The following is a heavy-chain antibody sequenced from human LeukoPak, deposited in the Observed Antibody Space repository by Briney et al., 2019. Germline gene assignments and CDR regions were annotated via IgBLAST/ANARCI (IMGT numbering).Heavy chain of an antibody. V-gene: IGHV4-39*07. J-gene: IGHJ4*02. Sequence: PSETLSLTCTVSGGSISSSSYYWGWIRQPPGKGLEWIGSIYYSGSTYYNPSLKSRVTISVDTSKNQFSLKLSSVTAADTAVYYCARARWYSSSPHFDYWGQGTLVTISS. CDR1: GGSISSSSYY. D-gene: IGHD6-6*01. CDR2: IYYSGST. CDR3: ARARWYSSSPHFDY.